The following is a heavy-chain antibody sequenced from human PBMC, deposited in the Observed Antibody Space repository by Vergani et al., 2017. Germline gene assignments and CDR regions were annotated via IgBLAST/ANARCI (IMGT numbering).Heavy chain of an antibody. J-gene: IGHJ6*03. V-gene: IGHV1-8*01. CDR1: GYTFTSYD. CDR2: MNPNSGNT. D-gene: IGHD3-3*01. CDR3: ARGLGRFFRTQYYYYMDV. Sequence: QVQLVQSGAEVKKPGASVKVSCKASGYTFTSYDINWVRQATGQGLEWRGWMNPNSGNTGDAQKFQGRVTMTRNTSISTAYMELSSLRSEDTAVYYCARGLGRFFRTQYYYYMDVWGKGTTVTVSS.